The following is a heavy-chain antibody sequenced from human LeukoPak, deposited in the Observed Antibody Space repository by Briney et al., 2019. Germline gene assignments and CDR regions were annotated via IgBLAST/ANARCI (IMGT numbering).Heavy chain of an antibody. CDR3: ARALSEIGGYYPEYFRH. Sequence: GGSLRLSRAASGFTFSTYWMHWVRQAPGKGLVWVSRIKSDGSTNYADSVKGRFTISRDNAKNTVSLQMNSLRPEDTGVYYCARALSEIGGYYPEYFRHWGQGTLVTVSS. V-gene: IGHV3-74*01. D-gene: IGHD3-22*01. CDR1: GFTFSTYW. CDR2: IKSDGST. J-gene: IGHJ1*01.